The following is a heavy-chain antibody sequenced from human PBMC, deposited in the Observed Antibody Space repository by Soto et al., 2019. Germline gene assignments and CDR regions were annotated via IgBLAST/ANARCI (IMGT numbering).Heavy chain of an antibody. Sequence: QVQLQESGPGLVKPSQTLSLTCTVSGGSISSGGYYWSWIRQHPGKGLEWIGYIYYSGSTYYNPSLKSRVTISVDTSKNQFSLKLSSVTAADTAVYYCAREAAETEDIVVVPAAQSYYYYYGMDVWGQGTTVTVSS. D-gene: IGHD2-2*01. CDR1: GGSISSGGYY. J-gene: IGHJ6*02. V-gene: IGHV4-31*03. CDR3: AREAAETEDIVVVPAAQSYYYYYGMDV. CDR2: IYYSGST.